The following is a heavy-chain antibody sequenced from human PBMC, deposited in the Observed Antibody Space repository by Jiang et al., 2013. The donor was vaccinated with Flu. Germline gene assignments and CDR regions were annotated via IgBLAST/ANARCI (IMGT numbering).Heavy chain of an antibody. D-gene: IGHD3-16*02. Sequence: KPTQTLTLTCTFSGFSLSTSGVGVGWIRQPPGKALEWLALIYWDDDKRYSPSLKSRLTITKDTSKNQVVLTMTNMDPVDTATYYCAHSIRHYDYVWGSYRPFDYWGQGTLVTVSS. CDR2: IYWDDDK. CDR3: AHSIRHYDYVWGSYRPFDY. CDR1: GFSLSTSGVG. V-gene: IGHV2-5*02. J-gene: IGHJ4*02.